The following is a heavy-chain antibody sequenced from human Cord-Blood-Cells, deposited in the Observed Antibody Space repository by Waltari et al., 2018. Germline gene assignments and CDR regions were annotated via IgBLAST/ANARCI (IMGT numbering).Heavy chain of an antibody. Sequence: EVQLLESGGGLVQPGGSLRLSCAASGFTFSSYAMSWVRQAPGKGLEWVSAISGSGGRTYYADSVKGRFTISRDNSKNTLYLQMNSLRAEDTAVYYCAKADCSSTSCYYYYGMDVWGQGTTVTVSS. CDR2: ISGSGGRT. V-gene: IGHV3-23*01. D-gene: IGHD2-2*01. CDR3: AKADCSSTSCYYYYGMDV. CDR1: GFTFSSYA. J-gene: IGHJ6*02.